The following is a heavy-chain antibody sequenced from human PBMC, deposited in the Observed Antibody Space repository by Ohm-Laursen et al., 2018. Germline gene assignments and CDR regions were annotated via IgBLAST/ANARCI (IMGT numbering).Heavy chain of an antibody. V-gene: IGHV3-30*18. CDR1: GFTFSTYG. D-gene: IGHD3-22*01. J-gene: IGHJ6*02. CDR2: ISYDGSNK. Sequence: SLRLSCAASGFTFSTYGMHWVRQAPGKGLEWVAVISYDGSNKYYADSVKGRFTISRDNSKNTLYMQMNSLRAEDTAVYYCAKDYYDSSGHTYYYGVDVWGQGTTVTVSS. CDR3: AKDYYDSSGHTYYYGVDV.